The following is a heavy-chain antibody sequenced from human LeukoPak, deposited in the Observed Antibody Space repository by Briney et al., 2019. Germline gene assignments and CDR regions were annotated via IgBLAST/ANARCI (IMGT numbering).Heavy chain of an antibody. D-gene: IGHD1-7*01. Sequence: GGSLRLSCAASGFTFSSYNMNWVRQAPGKGLEWVSSISSSSSYIYYADSVKGRFTISRDNAKNSLYLQMNSLRAESTAVYYCAGDTNWNYVIDYWGQGTLVTVSS. CDR1: GFTFSSYN. V-gene: IGHV3-21*01. CDR2: ISSSSSYI. CDR3: AGDTNWNYVIDY. J-gene: IGHJ4*02.